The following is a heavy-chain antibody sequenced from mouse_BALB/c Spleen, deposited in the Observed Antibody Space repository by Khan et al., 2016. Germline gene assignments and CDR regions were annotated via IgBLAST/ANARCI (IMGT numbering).Heavy chain of an antibody. CDR3: ARSPHDYDAAFAY. CDR2: IDPANGNT. D-gene: IGHD2-4*01. V-gene: IGHV14-3*02. Sequence: VQLQQAGAELVKPGASVKLSCTASGLNIKDTYMHWVKQRPEQGLEWIGRIDPANGNTKYDPKFQGKATITADTSSNTAYLQLSNLTSEDTAVYYCARSPHDYDAAFAYWGQGTLVTVSA. J-gene: IGHJ3*01. CDR1: GLNIKDTY.